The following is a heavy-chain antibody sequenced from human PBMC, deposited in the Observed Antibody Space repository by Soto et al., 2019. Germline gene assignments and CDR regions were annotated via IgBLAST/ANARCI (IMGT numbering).Heavy chain of an antibody. CDR2: ISSSSSTK. V-gene: IGHV3-48*01. CDR1: GFTFSSYS. Sequence: GGSLRLSCAASGFTFSSYSMNWVRQAPGKGLEWVSYISSSSSTKFYADSVKGRFTISRDNARNSLYLQMNSLRAEDTAVYYCARSSSGSYYQQYWGQGALVTVSS. D-gene: IGHD3-10*01. J-gene: IGHJ4*02. CDR3: ARSSSGSYYQQY.